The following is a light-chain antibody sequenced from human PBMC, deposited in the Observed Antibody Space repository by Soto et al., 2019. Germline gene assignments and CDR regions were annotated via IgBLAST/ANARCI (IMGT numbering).Light chain of an antibody. CDR1: QTVLYSSNNKNY. CDR2: WAS. J-gene: IGKJ4*01. V-gene: IGKV4-1*01. Sequence: DIVMTQSPDSLGVSLGERATINCKSSQTVLYSSNNKNYLAWYQQKPGQPPKLLIYWASIRQSGVPDRFSGSGSGTDFTLTISSLQAEDVAVYYCQQYYSTPLTFGGGTKVELK. CDR3: QQYYSTPLT.